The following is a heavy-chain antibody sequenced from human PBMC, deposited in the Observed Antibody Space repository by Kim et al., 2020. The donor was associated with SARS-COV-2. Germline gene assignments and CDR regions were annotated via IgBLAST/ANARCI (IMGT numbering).Heavy chain of an antibody. J-gene: IGHJ4*02. CDR3: ARDDSAGGSHDY. D-gene: IGHD2-15*01. CDR2: IYYSGST. V-gene: IGHV4-59*01. CDR1: GGSISSYY. Sequence: SETLSLTCAVSGGSISSYYWSWIRQPPGKGLEWIGYIYYSGSTNYNPSLKSRVTISVDTSKNQFSLKLSSVTAADTAVYYCARDDSAGGSHDYWGQGTLVTVSS.